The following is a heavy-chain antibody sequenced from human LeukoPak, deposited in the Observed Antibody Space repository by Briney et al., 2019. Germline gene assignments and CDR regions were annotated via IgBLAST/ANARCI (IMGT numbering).Heavy chain of an antibody. CDR2: IYHSGST. V-gene: IGHV4-39*07. CDR3: ARLANIAAALDY. Sequence: SETLSLTCTVSGGSISSSSYYWGWIRQPPGKGLEWIGSIYHSGSTNYNPSLKSRVTISVDKSKNQFSLKLSSVTAADTAVYYCARLANIAAALDYWGQGTLVTVSS. D-gene: IGHD6-13*01. CDR1: GGSISSSSYY. J-gene: IGHJ4*02.